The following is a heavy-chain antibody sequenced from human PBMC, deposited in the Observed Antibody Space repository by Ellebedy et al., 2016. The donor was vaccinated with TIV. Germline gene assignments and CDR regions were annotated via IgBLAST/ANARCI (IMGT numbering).Heavy chain of an antibody. CDR1: GGSITSHY. V-gene: IGHV4-4*09. CDR2: IGYIYSSASF. J-gene: IGHJ4*02. D-gene: IGHD1-1*01. Sequence: SETLSLXXTVSGGSITSHYWSWIRQPPGRGLEWIGYIGYIYSSASFKHNPSLKSRVTISVDTSRNQFSLNLISVTAADTAVYYCARLSPQLVPTVEYWGQGTLVAVSS. CDR3: ARLSPQLVPTVEY.